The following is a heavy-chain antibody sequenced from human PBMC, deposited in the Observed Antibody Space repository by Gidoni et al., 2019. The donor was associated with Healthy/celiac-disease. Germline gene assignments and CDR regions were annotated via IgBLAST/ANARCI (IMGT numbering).Heavy chain of an antibody. V-gene: IGHV4-59*01. J-gene: IGHJ3*02. CDR3: ARGSSGWYDAFDI. D-gene: IGHD6-19*01. Sequence: QVQLQESGPGLVKPSETLSLTCTVSGGSISSYYWSWIRQPPGKGLEWIGYIYYSGSTNYNPSLKSRVTISVDTSKNQFSLKLSSVTAADTAVYYCARGSSGWYDAFDIWGQGTMITVSS. CDR2: IYYSGST. CDR1: GGSISSYY.